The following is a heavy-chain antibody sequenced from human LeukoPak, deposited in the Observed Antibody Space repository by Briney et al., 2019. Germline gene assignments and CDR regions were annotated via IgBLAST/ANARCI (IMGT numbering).Heavy chain of an antibody. CDR2: INPNSGVT. Sequence: APVKVSCKASGYTFIDYYMHWVRQAPGQGLEWMGWINPNSGVTNYAQKFQGRVTMTRDTSISTAYMELSRLRSDDTAVYYCARDVPSYYDILTGYPTGAFDIWGQGTMVTVSS. D-gene: IGHD3-9*01. J-gene: IGHJ3*02. V-gene: IGHV1-2*02. CDR1: GYTFIDYY. CDR3: ARDVPSYYDILTGYPTGAFDI.